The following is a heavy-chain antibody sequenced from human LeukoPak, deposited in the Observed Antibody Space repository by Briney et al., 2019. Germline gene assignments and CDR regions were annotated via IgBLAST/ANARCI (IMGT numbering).Heavy chain of an antibody. CDR1: GFTFSSYW. CDR2: INSDGSST. D-gene: IGHD2-15*01. Sequence: QPGGSLRLSCAASGFTFSSYWMHWVRQAPGKGLVWVSRINSDGSSTSYADSVKGRFTISRDNAKNTLYLQMNSLRAEDTAVYYCAKYPTQPRYCSGGSCYLDYWGQGTLVTVSS. V-gene: IGHV3-74*01. CDR3: AKYPTQPRYCSGGSCYLDY. J-gene: IGHJ4*02.